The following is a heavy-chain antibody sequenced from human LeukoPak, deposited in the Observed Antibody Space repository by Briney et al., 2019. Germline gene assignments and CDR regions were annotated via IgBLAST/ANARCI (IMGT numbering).Heavy chain of an antibody. V-gene: IGHV3-7*01. Sequence: GGSLRLSCAASGFTFSSYWMSWVRQAPGKRLEWVANIKGDGSEKYYVDSVKGRFTISRDNAKNSLYLQMNSLRAEDTAVYYCARAGTSHLLYYFDYWGQGTLVTVSS. D-gene: IGHD2-15*01. CDR3: ARAGTSHLLYYFDY. CDR1: GFTFSSYW. CDR2: IKGDGSEK. J-gene: IGHJ4*02.